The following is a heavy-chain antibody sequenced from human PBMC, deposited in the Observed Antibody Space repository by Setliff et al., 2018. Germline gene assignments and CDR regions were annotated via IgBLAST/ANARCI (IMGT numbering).Heavy chain of an antibody. J-gene: IGHJ4*02. CDR1: GGTFSSCA. CDR2: IIPIFGTA. CDR3: APSHQYSSSPFDY. Sequence: ASVKVSCKASGGTFSSCAISWVRQAPGQGLEWMGRIIPIFGTANYAQKFQGRVTITADKSTSTAYMELSSLRSEDTAVYYCAPSHQYSSSPFDYWGQGTLVTVSS. V-gene: IGHV1-69*06. D-gene: IGHD6-6*01.